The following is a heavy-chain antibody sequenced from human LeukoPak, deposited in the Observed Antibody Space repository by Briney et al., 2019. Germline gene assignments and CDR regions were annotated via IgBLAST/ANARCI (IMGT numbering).Heavy chain of an antibody. CDR3: ASHYYYDSSGYYSDY. CDR2: IWYDGSNK. CDR1: GFTFSSYG. D-gene: IGHD3-22*01. V-gene: IGHV3-33*01. J-gene: IGHJ4*02. Sequence: GGSLRLSCAASGFTFSSYGMHWVGQAPGKGLEWVAVIWYDGSNKYYADSVKGRFTISRDNSKNTLYLQMNSLRAEDTAVYYCASHYYYDSSGYYSDYWGQGTLVTVSS.